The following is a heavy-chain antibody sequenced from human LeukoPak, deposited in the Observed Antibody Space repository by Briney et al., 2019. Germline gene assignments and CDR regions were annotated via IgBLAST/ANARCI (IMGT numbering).Heavy chain of an antibody. CDR3: ARRVDYVWGTYRSGPFDY. CDR2: INPKTGGT. Sequence: ASVKVSCKASGYTFTGYYMYWVRQAPGQGLEWMGFINPKTGGTNYAQNFQGRLTMTSDTSVSTVYMELRSLRSDDTALYYCARRVDYVWGTYRSGPFDYWGQGTLVTVSS. J-gene: IGHJ4*02. V-gene: IGHV1-2*02. CDR1: GYTFTGYY. D-gene: IGHD3-16*02.